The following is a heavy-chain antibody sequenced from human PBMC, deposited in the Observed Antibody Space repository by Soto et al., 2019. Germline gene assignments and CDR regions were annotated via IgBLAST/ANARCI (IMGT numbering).Heavy chain of an antibody. J-gene: IGHJ4*02. V-gene: IGHV3-23*01. CDR3: AKVSSSWYAGFFDL. CDR1: GFTFTRHA. CDR2: LSDSGGSI. D-gene: IGHD6-13*01. Sequence: GGSLRLSCTASGFTFTRHAMTWVRQARGKGLEWVSGLSDSGGSIYYADSVKGRFTISRDNSMNMLYLQMNTLRAEDTAIYYCAKVSSSWYAGFFDLWGQGTLVTVSS.